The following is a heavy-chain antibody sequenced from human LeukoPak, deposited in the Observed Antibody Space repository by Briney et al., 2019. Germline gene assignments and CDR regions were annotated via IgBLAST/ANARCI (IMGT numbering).Heavy chain of an antibody. CDR3: ARLRDYGDYYFDY. Sequence: SVTVSCKASGYTFTNYAISWVRQAPGQGLEWMGWISAYNGNTNYPQKLQGRVTMTTDTSTSTAYMELRSLRSDDTAVYYCARLRDYGDYYFDYWGQGTLVTVSS. D-gene: IGHD4-17*01. V-gene: IGHV1-18*01. CDR2: ISAYNGNT. CDR1: GYTFTNYA. J-gene: IGHJ4*02.